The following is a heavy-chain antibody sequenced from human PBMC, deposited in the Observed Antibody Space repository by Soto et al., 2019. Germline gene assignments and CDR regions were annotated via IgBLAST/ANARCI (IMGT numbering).Heavy chain of an antibody. J-gene: IGHJ4*02. CDR3: ARDNRIYDCWSGYFDY. CDR1: GYTFTGYY. V-gene: IGHV1-2*04. D-gene: IGHD3-3*01. CDR2: INPNSGGT. Sequence: ASVKVSCKASGYTFTGYYMHWVRQAPGQGLEWMGWINPNSGGTNYAQKFQGWVTMTRDTSISTAYMELSRLRSDDTAVYYCARDNRIYDCWSGYFDYWGQGTLVTVSS.